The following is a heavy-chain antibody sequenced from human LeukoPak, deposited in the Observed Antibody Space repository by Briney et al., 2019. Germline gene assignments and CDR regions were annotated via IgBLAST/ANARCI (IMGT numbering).Heavy chain of an antibody. CDR1: GGSISSYY. CDR2: IYYSGST. Sequence: PSETLSLTCTVSGGSISSYYWSWIRQPPGQGLECIGYIYYSGSTNYNPSLKSRVTISVDTSKNQFSLNLISVTAADTAVYYCARNRYGFAFDIWGQGTMVTVSS. J-gene: IGHJ3*02. V-gene: IGHV4-59*01. D-gene: IGHD4-17*01. CDR3: ARNRYGFAFDI.